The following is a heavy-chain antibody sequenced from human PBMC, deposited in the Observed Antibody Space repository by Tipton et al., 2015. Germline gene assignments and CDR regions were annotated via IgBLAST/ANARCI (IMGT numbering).Heavy chain of an antibody. CDR1: SDSINKYY. J-gene: IGHJ4*02. V-gene: IGHV4-59*05. CDR2: IYYSGST. CDR3: ASQDIVLMVYGFDY. D-gene: IGHD2-8*01. Sequence: TLSLTCTVSSDSINKYYWSWIRQPPGKGLEWIGSIYYSGSTYYNPSLKSRVTISVDTSKNQFSLRLSSVTAADTAVYYCASQDIVLMVYGFDYWGQGTLVTVSS.